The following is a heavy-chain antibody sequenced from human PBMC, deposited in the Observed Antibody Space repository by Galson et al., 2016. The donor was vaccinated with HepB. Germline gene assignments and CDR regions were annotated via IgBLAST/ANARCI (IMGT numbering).Heavy chain of an antibody. D-gene: IGHD3-9*01. V-gene: IGHV2-5*02. J-gene: IGHJ4*02. CDR1: GFSINNSGVG. Sequence: PALVKPTQTLTLTCTLSGFSINNSGVGVGWIRQPPGKALEWLALIYWDDDQRYSPSLKSRLSLTKDTSKNQVVLGMTNMDPVDTATYYCAHVTMDILGGVILFYDYWGQGTLVTVSS. CDR3: AHVTMDILGGVILFYDY. CDR2: IYWDDDQ.